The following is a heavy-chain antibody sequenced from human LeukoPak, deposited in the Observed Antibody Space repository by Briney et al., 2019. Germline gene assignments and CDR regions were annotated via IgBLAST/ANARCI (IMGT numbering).Heavy chain of an antibody. J-gene: IGHJ4*02. Sequence: PGGSLRLSCAASGFTFNTYNMNWVRQAPGKGLEWVSYMSGSTSAIYYADSVKGRFTISRDNAKNSLYLQMNGLRDEDTAVYYCARHAGVVTAMPSYFDYWGQGTLVTVSS. D-gene: IGHD2-21*02. CDR3: ARHAGVVTAMPSYFDY. CDR1: GFTFNTYN. V-gene: IGHV3-48*02. CDR2: MSGSTSAI.